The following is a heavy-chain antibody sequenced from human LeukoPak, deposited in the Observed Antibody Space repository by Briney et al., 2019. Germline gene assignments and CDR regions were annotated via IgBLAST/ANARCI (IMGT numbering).Heavy chain of an antibody. CDR1: GFTFSNYW. J-gene: IGHJ3*02. D-gene: IGHD2-21*01. V-gene: IGHV3-7*03. CDR2: IKQDGSEK. CDR3: AKLMRHMREDVYDI. Sequence: GGSLRLSCAASGFTFSNYWMSWVRQAPGKGLEWVANIKQDGSEKYYVDSVKGRFTISRDNAKNSLYLQMNSLRAEDTAVYYCAKLMRHMREDVYDIWGQGTMVTVSS.